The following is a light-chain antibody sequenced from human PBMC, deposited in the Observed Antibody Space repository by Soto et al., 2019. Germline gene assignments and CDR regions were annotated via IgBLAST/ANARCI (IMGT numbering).Light chain of an antibody. J-gene: IGKJ1*01. Sequence: DIQMNQSPSTLSASVGDRVTITCRASQSISSWLAWYQQKPGKAPKLLIYKASSLESGVPSRFSGSGSGTECTLTIISLQPDDFATYYCQQYNSYSGTFGQGTKVEIK. CDR2: KAS. CDR1: QSISSW. CDR3: QQYNSYSGT. V-gene: IGKV1-5*03.